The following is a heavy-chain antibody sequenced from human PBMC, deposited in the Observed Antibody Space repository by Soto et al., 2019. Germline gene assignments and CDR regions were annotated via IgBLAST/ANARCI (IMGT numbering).Heavy chain of an antibody. CDR1: GYTCSSYS. Sequence: GGSLRLSCAASGYTCSSYSMNWVRQAPGKGLEWVSSISSSSSYIYYADSVKGRFTISRDNAKNSLYLQMNSLRAEDTAVYYCARDYDYELYSFDYWGQGTLVTVSS. CDR3: ARDYDYELYSFDY. V-gene: IGHV3-21*01. CDR2: ISSSSSYI. J-gene: IGHJ4*02. D-gene: IGHD4-17*01.